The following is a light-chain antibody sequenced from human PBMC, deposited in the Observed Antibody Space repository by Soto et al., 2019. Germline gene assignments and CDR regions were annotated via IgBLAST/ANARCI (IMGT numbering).Light chain of an antibody. CDR3: QQRSNWPRLT. Sequence: IVLTQSPATLSLSPGEKATLSCRASQSVSSYLAWYQQKPGQAHRLLIYDASNRATGIPARFSGSGSGTDFTVTISSLEPEDFAVYYCQQRSNWPRLTFGGGTKVEIK. V-gene: IGKV3-11*01. CDR2: DAS. CDR1: QSVSSY. J-gene: IGKJ4*01.